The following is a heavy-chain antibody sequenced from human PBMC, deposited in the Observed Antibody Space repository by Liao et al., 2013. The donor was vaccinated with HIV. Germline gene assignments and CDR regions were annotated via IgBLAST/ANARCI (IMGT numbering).Heavy chain of an antibody. CDR1: GDSITSGDYY. J-gene: IGHJ5*02. Sequence: QLQESGPGLVKPSQTLSLTCSVSGDSITSGDYYWSWVRQPPGKGLEWIGSTYYTGNIYYNASLKRRVSISLDTSKNQISLKMSSVTAADTAVYYCVRGARLDYVYWFDPWGRGTLVTVSS. D-gene: IGHD4-17*01. V-gene: IGHV4-30-4*08. CDR2: TYYTGNI. CDR3: VRGARLDYVYWFDP.